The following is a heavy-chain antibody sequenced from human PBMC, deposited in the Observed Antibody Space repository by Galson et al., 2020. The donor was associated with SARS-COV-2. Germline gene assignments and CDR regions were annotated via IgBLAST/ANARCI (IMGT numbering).Heavy chain of an antibody. CDR1: GFTFSSYG. J-gene: IGHJ4*02. CDR3: AKDGGGGQWLPPTLSFDY. D-gene: IGHD6-19*01. V-gene: IGHV3-33*06. Sequence: GGSLRLSCAASGFTFSSYGMHWVRQAPGKGLEWVAVIWYDGSNKYYADSVKGRFTISRDNSKNTLYLQMNSLRAEDTAVYYCAKDGGGGQWLPPTLSFDYWGQGTLVTVSS. CDR2: IWYDGSNK.